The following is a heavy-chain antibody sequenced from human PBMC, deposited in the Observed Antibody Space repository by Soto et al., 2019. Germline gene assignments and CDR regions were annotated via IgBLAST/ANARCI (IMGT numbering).Heavy chain of an antibody. CDR1: GYTFTGYY. V-gene: IGHV1-2*02. CDR3: ARDQGYDFWGGYYLHYYYYGMDV. CDR2: INPNSGGT. Sequence: GASVKVSCKASGYTFTGYYMHWLRQAPGQGLEWMGWINPNSGGTNYAQKFQGRVTMTRDTSISTAYMELSRLRSDDTAVYYCARDQGYDFWGGYYLHYYYYGMDVWGQGTTVTVSS. D-gene: IGHD3-3*01. J-gene: IGHJ6*02.